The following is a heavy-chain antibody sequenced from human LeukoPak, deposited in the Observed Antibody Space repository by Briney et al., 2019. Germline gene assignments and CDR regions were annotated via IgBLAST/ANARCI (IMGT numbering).Heavy chain of an antibody. V-gene: IGHV1-69*13. CDR2: VIPIFGTA. CDR1: GGTFSSYA. Sequence: SVKVSCKASGGTFSSYAISWVRQAPGQGLEWMGGVIPIFGTANYAQKFQGRVTITADESTSTAYMELSSLRSEDTAVYYCARSGDYGSGSYWFDYWGQGTWSPSPQ. CDR3: ARSGDYGSGSYWFDY. J-gene: IGHJ4*02. D-gene: IGHD3-10*01.